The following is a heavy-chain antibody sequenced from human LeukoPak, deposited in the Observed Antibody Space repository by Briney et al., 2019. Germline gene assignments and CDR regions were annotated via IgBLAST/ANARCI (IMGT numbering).Heavy chain of an antibody. D-gene: IGHD5-18*01. J-gene: IGHJ5*02. V-gene: IGHV4-30-4*01. CDR3: AREAWIQPWPPQNWFDP. CDR2: IYYSGST. CDR1: GGSISSGDYY. Sequence: SQTLSLTCTVSGGSISSGDYYWSWIRQPPGKGLEWSGYIYYSGSTYYNPSLKSRVTISVDTSKNQFSLKLSSVTAADTAVYYCAREAWIQPWPPQNWFDPWRQGTLVTVSS.